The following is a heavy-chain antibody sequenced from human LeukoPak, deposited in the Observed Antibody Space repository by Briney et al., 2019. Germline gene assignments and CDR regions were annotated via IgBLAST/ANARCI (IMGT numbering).Heavy chain of an antibody. D-gene: IGHD6-13*01. Sequence: SETLSLTCSVSDGSISSSTCYWGWIRQSPGKGLEWIGTVYYRGNTYYNPSLKSRVTISVDTSKNQFSLNLPSVTAADTAVYYCARHGDTSNWRWGWFDPWGQGILVTVSS. CDR2: VYYRGNT. CDR3: ARHGDTSNWRWGWFDP. CDR1: DGSISSSTCY. V-gene: IGHV4-39*01. J-gene: IGHJ5*02.